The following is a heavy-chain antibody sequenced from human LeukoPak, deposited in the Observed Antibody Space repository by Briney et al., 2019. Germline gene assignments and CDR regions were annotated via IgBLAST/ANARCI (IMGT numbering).Heavy chain of an antibody. CDR3: ARDSSGYYGIFDY. D-gene: IGHD3-22*01. Sequence: SETLSLTCTVSGDSISSNSYYWGWIRQPPGKGLEWIGSIYYSGTTYYNPSLKSRVTISVDTSKNQFSLKLSSVTAADTAVYYCARDSSGYYGIFDYWGQGTLVTVPS. V-gene: IGHV4-39*02. CDR1: GDSISSNSYY. J-gene: IGHJ4*02. CDR2: IYYSGTT.